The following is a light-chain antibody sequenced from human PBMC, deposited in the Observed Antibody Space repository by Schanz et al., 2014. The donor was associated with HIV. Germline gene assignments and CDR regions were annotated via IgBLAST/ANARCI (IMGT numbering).Light chain of an antibody. CDR3: QQYGSSPLT. CDR2: GAS. J-gene: IGKJ4*01. CDR1: QSVSSSS. Sequence: EIALTQSPGTLSLSPGERATLSCRASQSVSSSSLAWYQQKPGQAPRLLIYGASTRATGIPDRFSGSGSGTDFTLTISRLEPEDFAVYYCQQYGSSPLTFGGGTKVEI. V-gene: IGKV3-20*01.